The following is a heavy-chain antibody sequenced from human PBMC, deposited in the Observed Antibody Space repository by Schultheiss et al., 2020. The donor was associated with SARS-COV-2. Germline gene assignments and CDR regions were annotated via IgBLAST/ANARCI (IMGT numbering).Heavy chain of an antibody. CDR3: ASTPDSGWYEYYYYGMDV. CDR2: ISYDGSNK. J-gene: IGHJ6*02. V-gene: IGHV3-30*03. Sequence: GESLKISCAASGFTFSSYGMHWVRQAPGKGLEWVAVISYDGSNKYYADSVKGRFTISRDNSKNTLYLQMNSLRAEDTAVYYCASTPDSGWYEYYYYGMDVWGQGTTVTVSS. D-gene: IGHD6-19*01. CDR1: GFTFSSYG.